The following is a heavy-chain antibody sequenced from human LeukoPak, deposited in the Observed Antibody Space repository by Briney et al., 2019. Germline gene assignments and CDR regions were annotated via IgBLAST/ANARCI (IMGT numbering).Heavy chain of an antibody. CDR2: LRGRGGGR. V-gene: IGHV3-23*01. CDR3: AKDGGGCSSTSCYNYFDY. D-gene: IGHD2-2*02. CDR1: GFTLSSYA. Sequence: GGALRLFCAASGFTLSSYAMSWVRQAPGKGLEWVSPLRGRGGGRFYADSVKGRFTISRDHSKNTLYLQMNSLRAEDTAVYYCAKDGGGCSSTSCYNYFDYWGQGTLVTVSS. J-gene: IGHJ4*02.